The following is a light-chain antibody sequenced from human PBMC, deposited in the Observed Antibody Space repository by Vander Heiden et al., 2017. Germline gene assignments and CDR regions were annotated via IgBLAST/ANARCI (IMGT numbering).Light chain of an antibody. J-gene: IGKJ3*01. CDR3: QQYYSSPFT. V-gene: IGKV4-1*01. CDR1: QSVLYSSNNKNY. CDR2: WAS. Sequence: DIVMTQSPDSLPVSLGERATINCKSSQSVLYSSNNKNYLAWYQQKPGQPPKLLIYWASTRESGVPDRFSGSGSATDFTLSISSLQAEDVAVYYCQQYYSSPFTFGPGTKVDIK.